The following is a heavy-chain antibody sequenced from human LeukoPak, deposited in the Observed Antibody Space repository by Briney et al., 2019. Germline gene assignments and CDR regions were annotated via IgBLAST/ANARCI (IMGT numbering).Heavy chain of an antibody. Sequence: GGSLRLSCAASGFTFSSYSMNWVRQAPGKGLEWVSYISSSSSYTNYADSVKGRFTISRDNAKNSLYLQMNSLRAEDTAVYYCARDKPAYYFDYWGQGTLVTVSS. CDR3: ARDKPAYYFDY. J-gene: IGHJ4*02. CDR2: ISSSSSYT. CDR1: GFTFSSYS. D-gene: IGHD6-25*01. V-gene: IGHV3-21*05.